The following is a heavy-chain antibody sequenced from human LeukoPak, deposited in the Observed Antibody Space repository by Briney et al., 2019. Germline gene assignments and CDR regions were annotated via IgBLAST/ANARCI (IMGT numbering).Heavy chain of an antibody. V-gene: IGHV3-48*03. CDR2: ISSSGSTI. D-gene: IGHD3-10*01. Sequence: QPGGSLRLSCAASGFTFSSYEMNWVRQAPGKGLEWVSYISSSGSTIYYADSVKGRFTISRDNAKNSLYLQMNSLRAEDTAVYYCARGYGSGSYYASAEYFQHWGQGTLVTVSS. CDR1: GFTFSSYE. CDR3: ARGYGSGSYYASAEYFQH. J-gene: IGHJ1*01.